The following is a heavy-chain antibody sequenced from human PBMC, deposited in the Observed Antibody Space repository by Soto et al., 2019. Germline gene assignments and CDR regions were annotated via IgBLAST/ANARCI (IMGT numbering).Heavy chain of an antibody. J-gene: IGHJ5*02. V-gene: IGHV1-69*02. CDR1: GGTFSSYT. Sequence: SVKVSCKASGGTFSSYTISWVRQAPGQGLEWMGRIIPILGIANYAQKLQGRVTMTTDTSTSTAYMELRSLRSDDTAVYYCARAFFMVRGVIISRPDWFDPWGQGTLVTVSS. D-gene: IGHD3-10*01. CDR3: ARAFFMVRGVIISRPDWFDP. CDR2: IIPILGIA.